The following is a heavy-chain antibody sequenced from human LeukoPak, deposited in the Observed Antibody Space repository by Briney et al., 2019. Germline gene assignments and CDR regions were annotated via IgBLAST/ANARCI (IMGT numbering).Heavy chain of an antibody. J-gene: IGHJ4*02. Sequence: PGGTLRLSCAASGFTFSSYGMSWVRQAPGKGLEWVSAISGSGGSTYYADSVKGRFTISRDNSKNTLYLQMNSLRAEDTAVYYCAKEHGGNLYYFDYWGQGTLVTVSS. D-gene: IGHD4-23*01. CDR2: ISGSGGST. V-gene: IGHV3-23*01. CDR1: GFTFSSYG. CDR3: AKEHGGNLYYFDY.